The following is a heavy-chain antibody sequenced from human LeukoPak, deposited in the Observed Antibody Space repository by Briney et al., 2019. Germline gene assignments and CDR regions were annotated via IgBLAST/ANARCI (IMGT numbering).Heavy chain of an antibody. V-gene: IGHV4-59*08. D-gene: IGHD3-10*01. CDR2: IYYSGST. CDR3: ARLPARPSGSYYNRIYYYYGMDV. J-gene: IGHJ6*02. Sequence: SETLSLTCAVYGGSFSGYYWSWIRQPPGKGLEWIGYIYYSGSTNYNPSLKSRVTISVDTSKNQFSLKLSSVTAADTAVYYCARLPARPSGSYYNRIYYYYGMDVWGQGTTVTVSS. CDR1: GGSFSGYY.